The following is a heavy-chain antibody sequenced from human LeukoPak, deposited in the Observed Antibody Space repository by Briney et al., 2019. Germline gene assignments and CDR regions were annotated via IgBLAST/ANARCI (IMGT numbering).Heavy chain of an antibody. D-gene: IGHD3-22*01. CDR3: AKVSFITMIVVVIRQYYFDY. V-gene: IGHV3-23*01. CDR1: GFTFSSYA. J-gene: IGHJ4*02. CDR2: ISASGVST. Sequence: GSLRLSCAASGFTFSSYAMSWVRQAPGKGLEWVSGISASGVSTYYADSVKARFTISRDNSKNTLYLQMNSLRAEDTAVYYCAKVSFITMIVVVIRQYYFDYWGQGTLVTVSS.